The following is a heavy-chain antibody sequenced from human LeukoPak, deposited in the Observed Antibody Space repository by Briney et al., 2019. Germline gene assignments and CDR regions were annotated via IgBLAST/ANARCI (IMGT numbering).Heavy chain of an antibody. D-gene: IGHD2-15*01. J-gene: IGHJ4*02. CDR2: INHSGST. Sequence: PSETLSLTCAVYGGSFSGYYWSWIRQPPGKGLEWIVEINHSGSTNYSPSLKSRVTISVDTSKNQFSLKLTSVTAADTAVYYCARGGYCSGGSCYGGGFDYWGQGILVTVSS. CDR1: GGSFSGYY. CDR3: ARGGYCSGGSCYGGGFDY. V-gene: IGHV4-34*01.